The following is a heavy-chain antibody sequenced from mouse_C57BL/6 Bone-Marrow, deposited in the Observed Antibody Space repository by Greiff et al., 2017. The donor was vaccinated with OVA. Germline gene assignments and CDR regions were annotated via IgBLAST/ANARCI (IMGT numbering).Heavy chain of an antibody. J-gene: IGHJ1*03. D-gene: IGHD1-1*01. CDR1: GYSFTSYY. Sequence: QVQLQQSGPELVKPGASVKISCKASGYSFTSYYIHWVKQRPGQGLEWIGWIYPGSGNTKYNEKFKGKATLTADTSSSTAYMQLSSLTSEDSAVYYCARCITTVVATDWYFDVWGTGTTVTVSS. V-gene: IGHV1-66*01. CDR3: ARCITTVVATDWYFDV. CDR2: IYPGSGNT.